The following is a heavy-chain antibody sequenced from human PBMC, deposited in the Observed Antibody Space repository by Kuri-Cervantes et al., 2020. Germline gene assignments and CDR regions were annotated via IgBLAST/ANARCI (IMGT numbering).Heavy chain of an antibody. CDR2: IYHSGST. J-gene: IGHJ6*03. D-gene: IGHD6-13*01. CDR3: ARVVQGISSWYVGDYYYYMDV. Sequence: SETLSLTCAVSGFFISSGYYWGWIRQPPGKGLEWIGSIYHSGSTYYNASLKSRVTISVDTSKNQFSLKLSSVTAADTAVYYCARVVQGISSWYVGDYYYYMDVWGKGTTVTVSS. CDR1: GFFISSGYY. V-gene: IGHV4-38-2*01.